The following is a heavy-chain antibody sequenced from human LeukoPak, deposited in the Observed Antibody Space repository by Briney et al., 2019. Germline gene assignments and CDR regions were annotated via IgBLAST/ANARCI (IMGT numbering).Heavy chain of an antibody. D-gene: IGHD5-24*01. V-gene: IGHV5-51*01. CDR3: ARQRDRYSDY. J-gene: IGHJ4*02. CDR1: GYTFTSYW. Sequence: TTGESLKISCKGSGYTFTSYWIGWVRQMPGKGLEWMGIIYPGDSDTRYSPSFQGQVTISADKSISTAYLQWRSLKASDTAMYYCARQRDRYSDYWGQGTLVTVSS. CDR2: IYPGDSDT.